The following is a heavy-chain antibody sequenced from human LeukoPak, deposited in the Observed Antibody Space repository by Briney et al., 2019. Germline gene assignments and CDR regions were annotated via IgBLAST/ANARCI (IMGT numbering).Heavy chain of an antibody. J-gene: IGHJ3*02. Sequence: GSLSLSCAASEITSTNAWMSWVRQAPGKGLEWVGRIKSKTDGGTTDYAAPVKGRFTISRDDSKNTLYLQMNSLKTEDTAVYYCTTAEYCSGGSCYSPFIWGQGTMVTVSS. V-gene: IGHV3-15*01. D-gene: IGHD2-15*01. CDR1: EITSTNAW. CDR3: TTAEYCSGGSCYSPFI. CDR2: IKSKTDGGTT.